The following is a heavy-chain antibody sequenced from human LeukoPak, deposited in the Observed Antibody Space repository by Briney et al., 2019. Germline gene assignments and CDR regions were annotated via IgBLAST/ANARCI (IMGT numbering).Heavy chain of an antibody. Sequence: PGGSLRLSCALSGITLTKYGMSWVRQAPGGGGEWGAGISESGGRKDWACAVKGRLTISRDNTKNTQNLQINSLRAANKAVDFCANRCVVLQVIIVGNQKVAYYFDSWGQGALGIVS. V-gene: IGHV3-23*01. J-gene: IGHJ4*02. D-gene: IGHD3-3*01. CDR2: ISESGGRK. CDR1: GITLTKYG. CDR3: ANRCVVLQVIIVGNQKVAYYFDS.